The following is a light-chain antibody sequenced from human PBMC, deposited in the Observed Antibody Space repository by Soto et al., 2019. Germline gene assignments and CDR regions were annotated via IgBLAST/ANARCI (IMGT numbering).Light chain of an antibody. CDR2: GAS. J-gene: IGKJ5*01. CDR3: QLSGRLVVT. CDR1: QGVSSSS. Sequence: GLTQSVRTLSLSPGKRATLAYSASQGVSSSSLVWYKQKPGQAPRLLIYGASSRASGIPDRFSGSGSVTDFNLSISSLALERFAVYYCQLSGRLVVTFAEGTILDVK. V-gene: IGKV3-20*01.